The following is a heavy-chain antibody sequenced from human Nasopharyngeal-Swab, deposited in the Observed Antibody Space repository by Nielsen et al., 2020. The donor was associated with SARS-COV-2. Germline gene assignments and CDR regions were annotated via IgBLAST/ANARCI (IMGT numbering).Heavy chain of an antibody. D-gene: IGHD1-20*01. CDR3: ARDRAINWNDGYTDY. V-gene: IGHV3-21*01. CDR2: ISSSSSYI. CDR1: GFTFSSYS. Sequence: GESLKISCAASGFTFSSYSMNWVRQAPGKGLEWVSSISSSSSYIYYADSVKGRFTISRDNAKNSLYLQMNSLRAEDTAVYYCARDRAINWNDGYTDYWGQGTLVTVSS. J-gene: IGHJ4*02.